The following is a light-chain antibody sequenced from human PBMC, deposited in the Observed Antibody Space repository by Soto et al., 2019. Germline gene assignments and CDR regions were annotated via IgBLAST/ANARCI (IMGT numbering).Light chain of an antibody. J-gene: IGKJ5*01. CDR3: HQRYNWPRVN. Sequence: EIVLTQSPATLSLSPGERVTLSCRASQSVSNSLAWYQQKHGQNNRILIYDVSNRDNGIPARLSGSGSGTEFTLTINSMEPEDFAVYFCHQRYNWPRVNFGQGTRMEIK. V-gene: IGKV3-11*01. CDR1: QSVSNS. CDR2: DVS.